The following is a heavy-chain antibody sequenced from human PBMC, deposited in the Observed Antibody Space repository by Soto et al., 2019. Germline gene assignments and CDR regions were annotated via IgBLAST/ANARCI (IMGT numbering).Heavy chain of an antibody. CDR2: ISKSDYT. V-gene: IGHV3-21*04. CDR3: ARDLAKGGGSAGFYY. Sequence: GGSLRLSCTVSGFAFNNYGINWVRQATGKGLEWVSSISKSDYTYYSDSVKGRFAISRDNAKSSVSLQINTLRVEDTAVYYCARDLAKGGGSAGFYYWGQGTLVTVSS. CDR1: GFAFNNYG. D-gene: IGHD1-26*01. J-gene: IGHJ4*02.